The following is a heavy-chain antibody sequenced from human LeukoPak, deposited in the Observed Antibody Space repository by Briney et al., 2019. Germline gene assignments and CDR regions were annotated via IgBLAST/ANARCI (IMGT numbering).Heavy chain of an antibody. CDR1: GFSFSSHA. D-gene: IGHD4-17*01. V-gene: IGHV3-30*04. J-gene: IGHJ4*02. Sequence: GGSLRLSCAASGFSFSSHAMHWVRQPPGKGLEWVAVISYDGSNKYYADSVKGRFTISRDNSKNTLYLQMNSLRAEDTAVYYCARGSKSYGDYIRSRIHYFDYWGRGTLVTVSS. CDR2: ISYDGSNK. CDR3: ARGSKSYGDYIRSRIHYFDY.